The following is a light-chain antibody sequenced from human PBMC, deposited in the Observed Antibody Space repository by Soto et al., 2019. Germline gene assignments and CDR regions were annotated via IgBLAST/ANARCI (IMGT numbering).Light chain of an antibody. CDR1: QGIRSY. CDR3: QQLNSYPLT. J-gene: IGKJ4*01. Sequence: IQLTQSPSSLSASVGDRVTITCRASQGIRSYLAWYQQKPGKAPKLLIYAASTLQSGVPSRISGSGSGTDFTLTISSLQPEDFATYYCQQLNSYPLTFGGGTKVDIK. CDR2: AAS. V-gene: IGKV1-9*01.